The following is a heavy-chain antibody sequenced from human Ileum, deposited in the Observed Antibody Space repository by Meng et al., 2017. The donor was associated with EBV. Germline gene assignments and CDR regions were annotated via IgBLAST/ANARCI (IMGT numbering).Heavy chain of an antibody. V-gene: IGHV4-4*02. CDR3: AKNGEKYFEY. J-gene: IGHJ4*02. CDR2: MSDSGIT. CDR1: GGSISVINW. Sequence: HVQLPESGPGLVNPSGTLSLTCAVSGGSISVINWWSWVRQSPEKGLEWIGEMSDSGITHYNPSLKSRVTISADKSNNQFSLKLTSVTSADTAVYFCAKNGEKYFEYWGQGTLVTVSS.